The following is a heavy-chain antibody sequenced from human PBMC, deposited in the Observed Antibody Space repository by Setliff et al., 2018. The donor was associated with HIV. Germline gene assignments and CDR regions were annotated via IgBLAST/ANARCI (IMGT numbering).Heavy chain of an antibody. CDR2: IYHSGST. J-gene: IGHJ4*02. CDR1: GYSISSGYY. V-gene: IGHV4-38-2*01. D-gene: IGHD1-26*01. CDR3: ARRAAATTNFDY. Sequence: SETLSLTCAVSGYSISSGYYWGWIRQPPGKGLEWIGNIYHSGSTYYNPSLKSRVTISVDTSKNQFSLKLSSVTAADTAVYYCARRAAATTNFDYWGQGTLVTVSS.